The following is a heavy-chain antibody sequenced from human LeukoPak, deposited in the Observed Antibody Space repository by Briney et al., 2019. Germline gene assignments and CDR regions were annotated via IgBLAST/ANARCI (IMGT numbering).Heavy chain of an antibody. Sequence: GGSLTLSCAASGFTFSNHWMHWVRQVPGKGLVSVSRINIDGNSKTYANSVKGRFTISRDNAKNTLYMQMNSLGVEDTAVYYCVRGSSDWNGMDVWGQGTTVTVSS. D-gene: IGHD6-19*01. CDR3: VRGSSDWNGMDV. V-gene: IGHV3-74*01. J-gene: IGHJ6*02. CDR1: GFTFSNHW. CDR2: INIDGNSK.